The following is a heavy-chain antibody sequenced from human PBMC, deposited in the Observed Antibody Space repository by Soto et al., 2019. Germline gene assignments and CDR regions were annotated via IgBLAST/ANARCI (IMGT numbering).Heavy chain of an antibody. CDR2: FESGGSI. CDR1: RFIVRANY. CDR3: ARAGVTPNFFDY. D-gene: IGHD3-10*01. Sequence: GGSLRLSCAASRFIVRANYMSWVRQGPGKGLEWVSVFESGGSIYYADCVKGRFIISRDNAKNNLYLQMNSLRVEDTAVYYCARAGVTPNFFDYWGQGTLVTRLL. V-gene: IGHV3-53*01. J-gene: IGHJ4*02.